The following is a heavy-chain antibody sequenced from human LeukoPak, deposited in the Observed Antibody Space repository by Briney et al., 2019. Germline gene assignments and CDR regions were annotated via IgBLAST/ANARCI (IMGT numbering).Heavy chain of an antibody. Sequence: SQTLSLTCTVSGGSISSGDYYWSWIRQPPGKGLEWIEYIYYSGSTYYNPSLKSRATISVDTSKNQFSLKLSSVTAADTAVYYCARDWGIAAADWGQGTLVTVSS. CDR2: IYYSGST. CDR3: ARDWGIAAAD. CDR1: GGSISSGDYY. V-gene: IGHV4-30-4*08. J-gene: IGHJ4*02. D-gene: IGHD6-13*01.